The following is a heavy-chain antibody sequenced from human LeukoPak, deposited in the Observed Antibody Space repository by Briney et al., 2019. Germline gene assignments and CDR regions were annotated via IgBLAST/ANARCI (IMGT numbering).Heavy chain of an antibody. V-gene: IGHV1-18*01. CDR2: ISAYNGNT. CDR3: ARDDYYDSSGPPFDY. D-gene: IGHD3-22*01. CDR1: GYTFTSYG. J-gene: IGHJ4*02. Sequence: GASVKVSCKASGYTFTSYGISWVRRAPGQGLEWMGWISAYNGNTNYAQKLQGRVTMTTDTSTSTAYMELSSLRFEDTAVYYCARDDYYDSSGPPFDYWGQGTLVTVSS.